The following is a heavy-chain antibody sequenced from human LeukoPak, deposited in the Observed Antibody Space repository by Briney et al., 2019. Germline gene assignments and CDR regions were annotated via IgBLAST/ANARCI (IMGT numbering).Heavy chain of an antibody. Sequence: GGSLRLSCAASGFTFSSYDMHWVRQAPGKGLEWVSVIWCDGSNKYYADSARRRLTIARDNSKNTLYLQMNRPRAEDTAVYYCARDAQYCSSPSCYFRWFDLWGQGTLVTVSS. J-gene: IGHJ5*02. CDR1: GFTFSSYD. V-gene: IGHV3-33*08. CDR3: ARDAQYCSSPSCYFRWFDL. D-gene: IGHD2-2*01. CDR2: IWCDGSNK.